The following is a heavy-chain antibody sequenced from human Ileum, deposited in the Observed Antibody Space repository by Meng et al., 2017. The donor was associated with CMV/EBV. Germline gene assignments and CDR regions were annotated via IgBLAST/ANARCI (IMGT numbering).Heavy chain of an antibody. D-gene: IGHD3-22*01. CDR1: GYTFTGYY. CDR3: AREDSSGYYGIDY. V-gene: IGHV1-2*02. Sequence: QVQLVQSGAQVKTSXXXXXXXCKASGYTFTGYYMHWVRQAPGQGLEWMGWINPNSGGTNYAQKFQGRVTMTRDTSISTAYMELSRLRSDDTAVYYCAREDSSGYYGIDYWGQGTLVTVSS. J-gene: IGHJ4*02. CDR2: INPNSGGT.